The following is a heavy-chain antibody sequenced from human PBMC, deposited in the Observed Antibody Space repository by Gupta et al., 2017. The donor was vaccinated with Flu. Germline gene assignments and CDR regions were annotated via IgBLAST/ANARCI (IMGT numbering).Heavy chain of an antibody. J-gene: IGHJ3*02. D-gene: IGHD6-19*01. CDR1: GYTFTDHY. V-gene: IGHV1-2*02. CDR2: INPSSGDT. CDR3: ARSASTYGWFAEAGPFDI. Sequence: QVQLVQSGAEVKKPGASVRVSCKASGYTFTDHYMHWVRPAPGQGLEWMGWINPSSGDTNYAQKFQGRVTMTRDTSISTAYMELSSLRVDDTAVYYCARSASTYGWFAEAGPFDIWGQGTMVTVSS.